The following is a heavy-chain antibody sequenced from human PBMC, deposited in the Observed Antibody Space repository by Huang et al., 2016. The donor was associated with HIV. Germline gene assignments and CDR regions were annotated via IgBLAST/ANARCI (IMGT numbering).Heavy chain of an antibody. CDR3: ARDPKYHRIGYYRQRRGIDI. D-gene: IGHD3-22*01. V-gene: IGHV1-18*01. Sequence: QIQLMQSGPELKQPGASVKVSCKDSGYTFTIYGITWGRKAPGQGTEWMGWISASSGDTEYAQKFQGRVTLTTDTATNRAYMELRSLRSDDTAKYYCARDPKYHRIGYYRQRRGIDIWGQGTMVIVSS. J-gene: IGHJ3*02. CDR1: GYTFTIYG. CDR2: ISASSGDT.